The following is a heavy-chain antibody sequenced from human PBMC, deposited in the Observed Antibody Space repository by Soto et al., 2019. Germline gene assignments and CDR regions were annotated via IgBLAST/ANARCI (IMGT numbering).Heavy chain of an antibody. CDR2: ISNSGST. J-gene: IGHJ4*01. V-gene: IGHV4-30-4*01. CDR1: GGSVTSDGDY. D-gene: IGHD5-18*01. CDR3: ATESGSTYGYFDN. Sequence: LSLTCTVSGGSVTSDGDYWTWIRQSPGKGLEWIGYISNSGSTGYNPSLKTRLSMSVDRSKNQFTLRLTSVTAADTAVYFCATESGSTYGYFDNWGQEPRSPSPQ.